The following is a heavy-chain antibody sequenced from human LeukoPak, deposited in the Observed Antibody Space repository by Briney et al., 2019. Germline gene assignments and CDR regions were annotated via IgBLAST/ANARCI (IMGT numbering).Heavy chain of an antibody. D-gene: IGHD3-22*01. CDR1: GFTFSNYD. CDR2: IWSDGSDK. V-gene: IGHV3-33*01. J-gene: IGHJ4*02. Sequence: GGSLRLTCAASGFTFSNYDMHWVRQAPGKGLEWVAVIWSDGSDKYYEGSVRGRSTISRDNSKNTLDLQMNSLRAEDTAVYYCARAPQWLLFDYWGQGTLVTVSS. CDR3: ARAPQWLLFDY.